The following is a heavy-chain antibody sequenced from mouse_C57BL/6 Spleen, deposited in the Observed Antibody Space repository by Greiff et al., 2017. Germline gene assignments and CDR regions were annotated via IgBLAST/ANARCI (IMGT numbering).Heavy chain of an antibody. D-gene: IGHD2-5*01. CDR2: IDPETGGT. V-gene: IGHV1-15*01. CDR1: GYTFTDYE. CDR3: TRERDYYSNYY. J-gene: IGHJ2*01. Sequence: QVQLKESGAELVRPGASVTLSCKASGYTFTDYEMHWVKQTPVHGLEWIGAIDPETGGTAYNQKFKGKAILTADKSSSTAYMELRSLTSEDSAVYYCTRERDYYSNYYWGQGTTLTVSS.